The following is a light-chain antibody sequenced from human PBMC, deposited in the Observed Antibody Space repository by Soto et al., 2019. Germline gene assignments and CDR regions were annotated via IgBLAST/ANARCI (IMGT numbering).Light chain of an antibody. V-gene: IGLV1-51*01. CDR2: DSD. J-gene: IGLJ2*01. CDR3: GAWDGSVSVVL. Sequence: QSVLTQPPSVSAAPGQKVTISCSGSSANIGSNYVSWYQHITGTAPKLVIYDSDKRPSEIPDRFSGSKSVPSATLDITGLQTGDEADYYCGAWDGSVSVVLFGGGTKLTVL. CDR1: SANIGSNY.